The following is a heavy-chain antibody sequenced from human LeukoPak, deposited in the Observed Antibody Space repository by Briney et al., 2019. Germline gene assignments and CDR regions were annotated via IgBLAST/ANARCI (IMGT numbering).Heavy chain of an antibody. D-gene: IGHD4-17*01. CDR3: ARGGDYSLGYYYYMDV. CDR2: MYKSGST. Sequence: SETLSLTCTVSGGSITSHYWSWNRQPPGKGLERIGCMYKSGSTNYNPSLKSRITISVDTSKSQFSLKLNSVTAADTAVYYCARGGDYSLGYYYYMDVWGKGTTVTVSS. V-gene: IGHV4-59*11. J-gene: IGHJ6*03. CDR1: GGSITSHY.